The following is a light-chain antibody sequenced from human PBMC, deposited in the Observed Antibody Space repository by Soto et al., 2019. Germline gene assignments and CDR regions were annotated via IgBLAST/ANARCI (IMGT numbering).Light chain of an antibody. Sequence: QSVLTQPPSVSGAPGQRVTISCAGSSSNIGAGYDVHWYRQLPGTAPKLLIYGNTNRPSGVPDRFSGSKSGTSASLAITGLQAEDEADYYCQSYDSSLSGLWVFGGGTKLTVL. J-gene: IGLJ3*02. CDR2: GNT. CDR1: SSNIGAGYD. V-gene: IGLV1-40*01. CDR3: QSYDSSLSGLWV.